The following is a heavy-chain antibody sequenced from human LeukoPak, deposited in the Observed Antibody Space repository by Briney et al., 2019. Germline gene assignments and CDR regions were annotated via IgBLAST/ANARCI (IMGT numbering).Heavy chain of an antibody. CDR2: IGSDYKT. D-gene: IGHD3-10*02. Sequence: PGGSLRLSCAASGFTIGGFAMTWVRQAPGKGLEWVSSIGSDYKTHYSESVKGRFAISRDNSQSTVFLQMNSLRAEDTALYYCAKDLHYYVAMGVWGQGTAVTGPS. V-gene: IGHV3-23*01. J-gene: IGHJ6*01. CDR3: AKDLHYYVAMGV. CDR1: GFTIGGFA.